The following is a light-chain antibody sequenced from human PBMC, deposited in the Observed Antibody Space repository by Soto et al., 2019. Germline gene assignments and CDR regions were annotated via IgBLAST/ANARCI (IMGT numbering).Light chain of an antibody. Sequence: EIVLTQSPGTLSLSPGEGATLSCRASQSVRSSFLAWYQEKPGQAPSLLIDGASSRATGIPDSFSSDGSGTDFTFTTSSLGLAVLQVYYCQHYASSPTFGGGTKVEIK. CDR2: GAS. CDR3: QHYASSPT. J-gene: IGKJ4*01. V-gene: IGKV3-20*01. CDR1: QSVRSSF.